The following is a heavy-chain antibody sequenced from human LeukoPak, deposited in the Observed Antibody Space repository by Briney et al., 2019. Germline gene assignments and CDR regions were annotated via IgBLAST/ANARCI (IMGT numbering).Heavy chain of an antibody. J-gene: IGHJ4*02. D-gene: IGHD2-15*01. CDR1: GGTFSRYA. CDR3: ARKGYCSGGSCLGY. Sequence: SVKVSCKASGGTFSRYAISWVRQAPGQGLEWMGRIIPILGIANYAQKFQGRVTITADKSTSTAYMELSSLRSEDTAVYYCARKGYCSGGSCLGYWGQGTLVTVSS. V-gene: IGHV1-69*04. CDR2: IIPILGIA.